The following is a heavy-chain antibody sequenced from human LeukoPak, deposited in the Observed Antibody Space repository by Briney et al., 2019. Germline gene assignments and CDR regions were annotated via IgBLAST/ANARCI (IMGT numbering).Heavy chain of an antibody. CDR1: TFGDYG. CDR3: ARPYYDFWSGYYAANWFDP. D-gene: IGHD3-3*01. Sequence: TFGDYGLSWVRQAPGKGLEWIGYIYSSGSTYYNPSLRSRVTISADTSSNQFSLTLTSVTAADTAVYYCARPYYDFWSGYYAANWFDPWGQGTLVTVSS. V-gene: IGHV4-30-4*01. CDR2: IYSSGST. J-gene: IGHJ5*02.